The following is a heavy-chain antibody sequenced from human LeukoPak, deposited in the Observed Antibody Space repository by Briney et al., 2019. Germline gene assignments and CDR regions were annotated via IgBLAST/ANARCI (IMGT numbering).Heavy chain of an antibody. Sequence: GGSLRLSCAASGFTFRSYSMNWVGQAPGKGLEWVSSIGSSHNYIYYADSVKGRFIISRDNAQNSLYLQMNSLRAEDTAVYYCARDRDYYGSGSHRDAFDIWGQGTMVTVSS. CDR2: IGSSHNYI. CDR1: GFTFRSYS. CDR3: ARDRDYYGSGSHRDAFDI. J-gene: IGHJ3*02. V-gene: IGHV3-21*01. D-gene: IGHD3-10*01.